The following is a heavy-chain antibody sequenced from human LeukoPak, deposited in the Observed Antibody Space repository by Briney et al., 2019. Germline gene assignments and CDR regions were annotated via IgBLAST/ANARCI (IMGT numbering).Heavy chain of an antibody. CDR2: ISGSGGST. J-gene: IGHJ4*02. V-gene: IGHV3-23*01. CDR1: GFTFSSYG. Sequence: GGSLRLSCAASGFTFSSYGMSWVRQAPGKGLEWVSAISGSGGSTYYADSVKGRFTISRDNSKNTLYLQMNSLRAEDTAVYYCAKDNSYGYAGFDYWGQGTLVTVSS. CDR3: AKDNSYGYAGFDY. D-gene: IGHD5-18*01.